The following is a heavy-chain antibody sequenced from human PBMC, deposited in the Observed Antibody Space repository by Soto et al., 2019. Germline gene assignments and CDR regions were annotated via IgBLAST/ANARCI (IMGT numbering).Heavy chain of an antibody. D-gene: IGHD4-17*01. CDR3: AKDGGEDYGDQSRAFDI. Sequence: EVQLVESGGGLVQPGRSLRLSCAASGFTFDDYAMHWVRQAPGKGLEWVSGISWNSGSIGYADSVKGRFTISRDNAKHSLYLEMNSLRAEDTALYYCAKDGGEDYGDQSRAFDIWGQGTMVTVSS. V-gene: IGHV3-9*01. CDR2: ISWNSGSI. J-gene: IGHJ3*02. CDR1: GFTFDDYA.